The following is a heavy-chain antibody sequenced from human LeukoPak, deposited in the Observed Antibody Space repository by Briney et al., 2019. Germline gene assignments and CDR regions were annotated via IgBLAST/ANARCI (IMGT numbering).Heavy chain of an antibody. CDR3: ARYVGSGDSSGYRYPFDY. Sequence: GASLKLSCTASVYTFTGYYMHWVRQAPGQPLEWMRRINPNSGSTNYAHKFQSRVTMTRDTSISTAYMELSRLRSDDTAVYYCARYVGSGDSSGYRYPFDYWGQGTLVTVSS. V-gene: IGHV1-2*06. CDR1: VYTFTGYY. D-gene: IGHD3-22*01. J-gene: IGHJ4*02. CDR2: INPNSGST.